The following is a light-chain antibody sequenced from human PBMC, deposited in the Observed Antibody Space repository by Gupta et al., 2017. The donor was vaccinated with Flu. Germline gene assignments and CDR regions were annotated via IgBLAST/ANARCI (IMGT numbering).Light chain of an antibody. CDR3: SSYAGSNNLV. J-gene: IGLJ3*02. CDR2: EVS. Sequence: TSSDVGGYNYVSWYQQHPGKAPKLMIYEVSKRPSGVPDRFSGSKSGNTASLTVSALQAEDEADYYCSSYAGSNNLVFGGGTKLTVL. CDR1: SSDVGGYNY. V-gene: IGLV2-8*01.